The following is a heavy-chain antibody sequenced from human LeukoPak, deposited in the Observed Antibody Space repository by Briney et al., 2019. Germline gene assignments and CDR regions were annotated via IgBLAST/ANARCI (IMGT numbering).Heavy chain of an antibody. CDR3: ARGVPGPAPFDY. CDR2: IHPSGIT. J-gene: IGHJ4*02. CDR1: GASINKDY. Sequence: SETLSLTCTVSGASINKDYWAWIRQPAGKGLEWIGRIHPSGITHQNPSLRGRVTMSIDTSKNQFSLKLSSVTAADTAVYYCARGVPGPAPFDYWGQGTLVTVSS. V-gene: IGHV4-4*07.